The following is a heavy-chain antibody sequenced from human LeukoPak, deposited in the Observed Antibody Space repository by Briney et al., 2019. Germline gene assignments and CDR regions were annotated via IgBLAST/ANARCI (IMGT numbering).Heavy chain of an antibody. Sequence: SVKVSCKASGGTFSSYAISWVRQAPGQGLEWMGRIIPILGIANYAQKFQGRVTITADKSTSTAYMELSRLRSDDTAVYYCARDPRSRSPPTDYWGQGTLVTVSS. D-gene: IGHD3-10*01. V-gene: IGHV1-69*04. CDR1: GGTFSSYA. CDR2: IIPILGIA. J-gene: IGHJ4*02. CDR3: ARDPRSRSPPTDY.